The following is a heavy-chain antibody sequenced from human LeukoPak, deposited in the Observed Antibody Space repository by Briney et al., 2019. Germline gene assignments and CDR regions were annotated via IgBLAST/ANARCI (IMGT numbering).Heavy chain of an antibody. CDR3: ARERITMVRGVGYYGMDV. J-gene: IGHJ6*02. Sequence: ASVKVSCKASGYTFTSYYMHWVRQAPGQGLEWMGIINPSGGSTSYAQKFQGRVTMTRDTSTSTVYMELSSLRSEDTAVYYCARERITMVRGVGYYGMDVWGQGTTVTVSS. CDR2: INPSGGST. CDR1: GYTFTSYY. V-gene: IGHV1-46*01. D-gene: IGHD3-10*01.